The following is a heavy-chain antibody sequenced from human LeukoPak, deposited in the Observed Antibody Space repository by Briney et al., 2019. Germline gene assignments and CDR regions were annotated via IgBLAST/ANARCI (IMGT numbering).Heavy chain of an antibody. D-gene: IGHD2-8*02. CDR2: INPSETII. J-gene: IGHJ4*02. CDR3: VRDLVLVETPGDDFDF. V-gene: IGHV3-74*01. Sequence: GGSLRLSCAASGFTVRSYWMHWVRQVPGQGLVWVARINPSETIITYADSVKGRFSISRDNAKNTLYLQMSSLRADDTAVYYCVRDLVLVETPGDDFDFWGQGTLVTVSS. CDR1: GFTVRSYW.